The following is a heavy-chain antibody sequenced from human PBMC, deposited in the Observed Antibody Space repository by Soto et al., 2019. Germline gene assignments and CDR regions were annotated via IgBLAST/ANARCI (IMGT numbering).Heavy chain of an antibody. Sequence: QVQLQQWGAGLLKPSETLSLTCAVYVGSFSGYYWSWIRQPPGKGLEWIGEINHSGSTNYNPSLKSRVTISVDTSKNHFSLKLSSVTAADTPVYYCGGIVPSTGYLFDPWGQGTLVTVSS. CDR2: INHSGST. J-gene: IGHJ5*02. CDR1: VGSFSGYY. D-gene: IGHD2-15*01. CDR3: GGIVPSTGYLFDP. V-gene: IGHV4-34*01.